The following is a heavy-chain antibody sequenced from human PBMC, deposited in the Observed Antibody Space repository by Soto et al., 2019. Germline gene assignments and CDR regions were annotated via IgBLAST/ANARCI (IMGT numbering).Heavy chain of an antibody. CDR1: GVTFSSYW. V-gene: IGHV3-7*01. CDR3: ARLGQGCFDY. J-gene: IGHJ4*02. Sequence: EVQLVESGGGLVQPGGSLRLSCAASGVTFSSYWMSWVRQAPGKGLECMANIKQDGSEKYYVDSVKGRFTISRDNAKNSLYLQMKSLRAEDTAVYYCARLGQGCFDYWGQGTLVTVSS. CDR2: IKQDGSEK. D-gene: IGHD6-6*01.